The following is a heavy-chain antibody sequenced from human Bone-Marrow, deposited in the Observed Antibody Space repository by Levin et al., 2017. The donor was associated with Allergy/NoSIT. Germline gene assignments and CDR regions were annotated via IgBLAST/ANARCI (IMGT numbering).Heavy chain of an antibody. Sequence: GGSLRLSCAASGLSFSSYWMTWVRQAPGKGLEWVATIKHDGSERYYVDSVKGRFTISRDNAKNSLYLQMNSLRVEDTAVYYCAKETLGGYDYVWGSYRYAAYWRPGTQITV. CDR1: GLSFSSYW. J-gene: IGHJ4*02. D-gene: IGHD3-16*02. CDR2: IKHDGSER. CDR3: AKETLGGYDYVWGSYRYAAY. V-gene: IGHV3-7*01.